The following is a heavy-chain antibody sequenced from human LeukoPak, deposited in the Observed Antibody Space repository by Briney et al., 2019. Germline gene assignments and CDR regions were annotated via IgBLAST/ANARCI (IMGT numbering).Heavy chain of an antibody. CDR2: IYYTGST. Sequence: SETLSLTCTVSGGSISNYYWSWIRRPPGQGLEWIAYIYYTGSTNYNPSLKSRVTVSMDTSKNQFSLKLNSVTAADTVMYYCARGQLANSYYFDLWGQGTLVTVSS. V-gene: IGHV4-59*01. J-gene: IGHJ4*02. D-gene: IGHD1-1*01. CDR3: ARGQLANSYYFDL. CDR1: GGSISNYY.